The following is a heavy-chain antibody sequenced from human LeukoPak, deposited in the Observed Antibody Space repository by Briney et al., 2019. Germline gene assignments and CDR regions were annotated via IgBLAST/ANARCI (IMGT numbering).Heavy chain of an antibody. V-gene: IGHV3-74*01. CDR1: GVTFSSYW. Sequence: GGSLRLSCAASGVTFSSYWMYWVRQAPGKGLVWVSRINSDGSSTSYADSVKGRFAISRDNAKNTLYLQMNSLRAEDTAVYYCARVSDYGDYFWYFDLWGRGTLVTVSS. CDR2: INSDGSST. CDR3: ARVSDYGDYFWYFDL. J-gene: IGHJ2*01. D-gene: IGHD4-17*01.